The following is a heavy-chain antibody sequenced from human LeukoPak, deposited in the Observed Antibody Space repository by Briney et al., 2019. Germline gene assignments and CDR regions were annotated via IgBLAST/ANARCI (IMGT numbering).Heavy chain of an antibody. CDR2: IYSGGST. Sequence: GGSLRLSCAASGFTVGSNYMSWVRQAPGKGLEWVSVIYSGGSTYYADSVKGRFTISRDNSKNTLYLQMNSLRAEDTAEYYCAKDSNGWYQRGSNYFDYWGQGTLVTVSS. CDR3: AKDSNGWYQRGSNYFDY. V-gene: IGHV3-53*01. J-gene: IGHJ4*02. CDR1: GFTVGSNY. D-gene: IGHD6-19*01.